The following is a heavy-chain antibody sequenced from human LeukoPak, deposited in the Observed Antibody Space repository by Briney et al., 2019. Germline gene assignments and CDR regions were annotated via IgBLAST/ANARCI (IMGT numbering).Heavy chain of an antibody. D-gene: IGHD6-6*01. CDR2: IIPIFAPA. J-gene: IGHJ6*03. CDR1: GGTFNSYA. Sequence: GASVKVSCKASGGTFNSYAISWVRQAPGQGLEWMGGIIPIFAPANYAQKFQGRVTITADKSTSTAYMELSSLRSEDTAVYYCVRAGRSGYSSSYYYYYYMDVWGKGTTVTVSS. V-gene: IGHV1-69*06. CDR3: VRAGRSGYSSSYYYYYYMDV.